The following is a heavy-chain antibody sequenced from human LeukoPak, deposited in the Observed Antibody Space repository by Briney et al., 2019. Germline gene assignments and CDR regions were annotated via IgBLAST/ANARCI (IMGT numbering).Heavy chain of an antibody. D-gene: IGHD2-15*01. V-gene: IGHV3-23*01. CDR3: AKDEYCSGGSCYSLPNNWFDP. CDR1: GFTFSSYA. CDR2: ISGSGGST. J-gene: IGHJ5*02. Sequence: GGSLRLSCAASGFTFSSYAMTWVRQAPGKGLEWVPTISGSGGSTYYADSVKGRFTISRDNSKNTLYLQMNSLRAEDTAVYCCAKDEYCSGGSCYSLPNNWFDPWGQGTLVTVSS.